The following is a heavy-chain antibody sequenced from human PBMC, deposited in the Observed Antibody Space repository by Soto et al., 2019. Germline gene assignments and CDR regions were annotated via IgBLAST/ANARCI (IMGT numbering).Heavy chain of an antibody. CDR3: AIRLGVPRAFDV. J-gene: IGHJ3*01. Sequence: PGESLKISCKGSGYSFTSYWISWVRQMPGKGLEWMGRIDPSDSYTNYSPSFQGHVTISADKSISTAYLQWSSLKASDTAMYYWAIRLGVPRAFDVWGQGTMVPVSS. V-gene: IGHV5-10-1*01. D-gene: IGHD3-16*01. CDR2: IDPSDSYT. CDR1: GYSFTSYW.